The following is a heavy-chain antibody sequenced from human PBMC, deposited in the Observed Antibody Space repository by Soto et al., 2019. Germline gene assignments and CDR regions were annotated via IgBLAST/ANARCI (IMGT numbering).Heavy chain of an antibody. V-gene: IGHV4-61*08. CDR2: IHYSGST. CDR1: GGSISSGGYS. D-gene: IGHD3-16*02. CDR3: ARQIMITFGGVIVPYYFDY. Sequence: SETLSLTCAVSGGSISSGGYSWSWIRQPPGKGLEWIGYIHYSGSTDYNPSLKSRVTISVDTSKNQFSLKLSSVTAADTAVYYCARQIMITFGGVIVPYYFDYWGQGTLVTVS. J-gene: IGHJ4*02.